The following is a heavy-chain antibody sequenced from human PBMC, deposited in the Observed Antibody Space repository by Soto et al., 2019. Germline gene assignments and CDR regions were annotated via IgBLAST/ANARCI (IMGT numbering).Heavy chain of an antibody. CDR2: IYYSGST. D-gene: IGHD6-13*01. CDR3: ARDSTGWYSSSAYGMDV. CDR1: GGYVSSGSYY. J-gene: IGHJ6*02. Sequence: QVQLQESGPGLVKPSETLSLTCTVSGGYVSSGSYYWSWIRQPPGKGLEWIGYIYYSGSTNYNPSLKRRVTISVDTSKNQFSLKLSSVTAADTAVYYCARDSTGWYSSSAYGMDVWGQGTTVTVSS. V-gene: IGHV4-61*01.